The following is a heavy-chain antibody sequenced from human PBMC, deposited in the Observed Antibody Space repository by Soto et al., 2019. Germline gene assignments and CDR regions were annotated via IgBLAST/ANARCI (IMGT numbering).Heavy chain of an antibody. J-gene: IGHJ4*02. V-gene: IGHV4-34*01. CDR2: INHSGST. Sequence: ETLSLTCAVYGGSFSGYYWSWIRQPPGKGLEWIGEINHSGSTNYNPSLKSRVTISVDTSKNQFSLKLSSVTAADTAVYYCARCGRSAGIAVAGRGVGVYYWGQGTLVTVSS. D-gene: IGHD6-19*01. CDR1: GGSFSGYY. CDR3: ARCGRSAGIAVAGRGVGVYY.